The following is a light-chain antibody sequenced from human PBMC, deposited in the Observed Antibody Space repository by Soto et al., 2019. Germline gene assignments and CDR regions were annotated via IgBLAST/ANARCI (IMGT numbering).Light chain of an antibody. CDR1: SSDVGGYNY. CDR2: DVI. V-gene: IGLV2-14*03. Sequence: QSALTQPASVSRSPGQSITISCTGTSSDVGGYNYVSWYQQHPGKAPKLMIYDVINRPSGVSNRFSGSKYGNSASLTISGLHAEDEANYYCSSYTSSSTYVAFGGGTKLTVL. J-gene: IGLJ2*01. CDR3: SSYTSSSTYVA.